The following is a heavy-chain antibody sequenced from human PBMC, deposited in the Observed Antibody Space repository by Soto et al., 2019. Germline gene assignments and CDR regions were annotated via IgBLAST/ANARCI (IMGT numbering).Heavy chain of an antibody. Sequence: SETLSLTCTVSGGSISSYYWSWIRQPPGKGLEWIGYIYYSGSTNYNPSLKSRVTISVDTSKNQFSLKLSSVTAADTAVYYCARAVLWFGESYGMDVWGQGTTVT. D-gene: IGHD3-10*01. CDR1: GGSISSYY. CDR3: ARAVLWFGESYGMDV. CDR2: IYYSGST. V-gene: IGHV4-59*01. J-gene: IGHJ6*02.